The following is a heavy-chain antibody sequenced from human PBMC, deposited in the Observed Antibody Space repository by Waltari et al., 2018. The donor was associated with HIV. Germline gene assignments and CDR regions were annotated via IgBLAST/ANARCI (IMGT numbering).Heavy chain of an antibody. CDR1: GYTFTAYY. D-gene: IGHD3-22*01. CDR3: ARDSYYYDSSGFFPDF. V-gene: IGHV1-2*06. Sequence: QVQLVQSGAEVKKPGASVKVSCQAAGYTFTAYYMHLVRQAPGQGLEWMARINLNSGDTNYGQKFQGRVTMTRDTSISTAYMELSRLRSDDTAVYYCARDSYYYDSSGFFPDFWGQGTLVTVSS. CDR2: INLNSGDT. J-gene: IGHJ4*02.